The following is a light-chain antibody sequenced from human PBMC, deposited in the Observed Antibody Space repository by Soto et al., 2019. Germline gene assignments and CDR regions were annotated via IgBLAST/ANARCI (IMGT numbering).Light chain of an antibody. J-gene: IGKJ1*01. V-gene: IGKV1-5*03. Sequence: DIQMTQSPTTLSASVGDRVTITCRASQSMSNWLAWYQQKPGKAPHLLIYKASNLLGGLPSRFSGSGSGTEFTLTISSLQPDDFATYYCQQYNSFPTFGQGTKVEIK. CDR2: KAS. CDR1: QSMSNW. CDR3: QQYNSFPT.